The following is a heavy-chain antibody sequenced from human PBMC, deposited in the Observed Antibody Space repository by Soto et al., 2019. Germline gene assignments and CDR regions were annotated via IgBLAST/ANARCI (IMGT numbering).Heavy chain of an antibody. CDR3: ASIKAAVAGTFDY. J-gene: IGHJ4*02. Sequence: QVQLVQSGAEVKKPGSSVKVSCKASGGTFSSYAISWVRQAPGQGLEWMGGIIPIFGTANYAQKFQGRVTITADESTSTGYMELSSLKSEDTAVYYCASIKAAVAGTFDYWGQGTLVTVSS. V-gene: IGHV1-69*01. CDR1: GGTFSSYA. CDR2: IIPIFGTA. D-gene: IGHD6-19*01.